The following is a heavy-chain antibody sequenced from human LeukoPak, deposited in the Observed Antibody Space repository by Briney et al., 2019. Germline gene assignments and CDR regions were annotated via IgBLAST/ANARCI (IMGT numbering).Heavy chain of an antibody. Sequence: SETLSLTCTVSGGSISSSSYYWGWIRQPPRKGLEWIGEINHSGSTNYNPSLKSRVTISVDTSKNQFSLKLSSVTAADTAVYYCARGGYNDYVLKYWGQGTLVTVSS. CDR1: GGSISSSSYY. CDR2: INHSGST. J-gene: IGHJ4*02. CDR3: ARGGYNDYVLKY. D-gene: IGHD3-16*01. V-gene: IGHV4-39*07.